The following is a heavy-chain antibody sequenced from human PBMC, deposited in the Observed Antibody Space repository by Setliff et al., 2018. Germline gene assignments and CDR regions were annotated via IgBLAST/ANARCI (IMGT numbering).Heavy chain of an antibody. CDR2: FDPEDGET. V-gene: IGHV1-24*01. J-gene: IGHJ4*02. CDR3: ATSVSWIQLVLYPQGHPEPFDY. Sequence: GASVKVSCKVSGYTLTELSMHRVRQAPGKGLEWMGGFDPEDGETIYAQKFQGRVTMTEDTSTDTAYMELSSLRSEDTAVYYCATSVSWIQLVLYPQGHPEPFDYWGQGTLVTVSS. CDR1: GYTLTELS. D-gene: IGHD5-18*01.